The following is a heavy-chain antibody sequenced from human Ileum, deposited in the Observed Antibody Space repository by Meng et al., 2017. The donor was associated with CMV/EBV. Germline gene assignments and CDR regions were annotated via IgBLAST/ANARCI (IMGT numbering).Heavy chain of an antibody. Sequence: SGPTLVKPTQTLTLTCTFSGFSLSTSGVGVGWIRQPPGKALEWLALIYWNDDKRDSPSLKSRRTITKDTSKNQVVLTMTNMDPVDTATYYCAHTWLPDYGGNSDWFDPWGQGTLVTVSS. CDR1: GFSLSTSGVG. D-gene: IGHD4-23*01. CDR2: IYWNDDK. V-gene: IGHV2-5*01. CDR3: AHTWLPDYGGNSDWFDP. J-gene: IGHJ5*02.